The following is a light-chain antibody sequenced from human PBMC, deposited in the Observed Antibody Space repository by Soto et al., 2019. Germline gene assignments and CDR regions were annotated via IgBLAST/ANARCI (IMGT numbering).Light chain of an antibody. Sequence: QSVLTQPASVSGSPGQSITISCTGNSSDVGSYNLVSWYQQHPGKAPKLMIYEGSKRPSGVSNRFSGSKSGNTASLTISGLQAEDEADYYCCSYAGVGVFGTGTKVTV. CDR1: SSDVGSYNL. V-gene: IGLV2-23*01. CDR2: EGS. CDR3: CSYAGVGV. J-gene: IGLJ1*01.